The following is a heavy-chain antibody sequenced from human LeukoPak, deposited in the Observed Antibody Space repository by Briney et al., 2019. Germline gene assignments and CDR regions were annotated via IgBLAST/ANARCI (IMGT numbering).Heavy chain of an antibody. CDR1: GFTFSSYA. J-gene: IGHJ6*03. D-gene: IGHD5-12*01. CDR3: ARDGISIVTTILGGLGYYYYLDV. Sequence: PGGSLRLSCAASGFTFSSYAMSWVRQAPGKGLEWVSAISGSGGSTYYADSVKGRFTISRDNSKNTLYLQMNSLRSDDTAVYYCARDGISIVTTILGGLGYYYYLDVWGKGTTVTISS. CDR2: ISGSGGST. V-gene: IGHV3-23*01.